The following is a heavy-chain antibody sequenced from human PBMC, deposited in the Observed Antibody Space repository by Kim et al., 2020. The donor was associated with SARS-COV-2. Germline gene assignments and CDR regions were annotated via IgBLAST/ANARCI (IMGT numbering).Heavy chain of an antibody. J-gene: IGHJ3*02. V-gene: IGHV4-61*02. D-gene: IGHD2-15*01. CDR2: IYTSGST. CDR1: GGSISSGSYY. Sequence: SETLSLTCTVSGGSISSGSYYWSWIRQPAGKGLEWIGRIYTSGSTNYNPSLKSRVTISVDTSKNQFSLKLSSVTAADTAVYYCARGVGGFHAFDIWGQGTMVTVSS. CDR3: ARGVGGFHAFDI.